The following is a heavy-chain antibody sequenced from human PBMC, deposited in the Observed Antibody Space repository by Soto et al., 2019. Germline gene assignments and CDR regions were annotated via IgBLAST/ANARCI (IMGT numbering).Heavy chain of an antibody. CDR1: GFTFSSYA. J-gene: IGHJ5*02. CDR3: AKDRSSSSWYDFVNWFDP. V-gene: IGHV3-23*01. Sequence: QPGGSLRLSCAASGFTFSSYAMSWVRQAPGKGLEWVSAISGSGGSTYYADSVKGRFTISRDNSKNTLYLQMNSLRAEDTAVYYCAKDRSSSSWYDFVNWFDPWGQGTLVTVSS. D-gene: IGHD6-13*01. CDR2: ISGSGGST.